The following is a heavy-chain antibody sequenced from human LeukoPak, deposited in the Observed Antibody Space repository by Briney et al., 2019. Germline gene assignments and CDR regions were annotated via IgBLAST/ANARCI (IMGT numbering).Heavy chain of an antibody. CDR2: IYYSGST. V-gene: IGHV4-59*01. CDR3: ARTYYYDSSGYYYDADYYYYYMDV. J-gene: IGHJ6*03. Sequence: SETLSLTCTVSGGSISSYYWSWIRQPPGKGLEWIGYIYYSGSTNYNPSLKSRVTISVDTSKNQFSLKLSSVTAADTAVYYCARTYYYDSSGYYYDADYYYYYMDVWDKGTTVTISS. D-gene: IGHD3-22*01. CDR1: GGSISSYY.